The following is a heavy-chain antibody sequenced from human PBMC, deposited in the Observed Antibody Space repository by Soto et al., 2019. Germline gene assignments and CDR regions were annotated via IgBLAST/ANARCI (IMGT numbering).Heavy chain of an antibody. CDR3: ARILEGGRDYYYYNGMDV. Sequence: ASVKVSCKASGYTFTSYGISWVRQAPGQGLEWMGWISAYNGNTNYAQKLQGRVTMTTDTSTSTAYMELRSLRSDDTALYYCARILEGGRDYYYYNGMDVWGQGTTVIVSS. CDR2: ISAYNGNT. CDR1: GYTFTSYG. D-gene: IGHD2-15*01. V-gene: IGHV1-18*01. J-gene: IGHJ6*02.